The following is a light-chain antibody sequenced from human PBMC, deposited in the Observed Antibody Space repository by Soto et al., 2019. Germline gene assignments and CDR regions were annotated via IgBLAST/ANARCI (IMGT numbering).Light chain of an antibody. CDR1: QSVSSN. V-gene: IGKV3-15*01. CDR3: QQYNNWPPIT. J-gene: IGKJ5*01. Sequence: EIVMTQSPATLSVSPGERATLSCRASQSVSSNLAWYQQKPGQAPRLLSYGASTSATGIPSRFSGSGSGTEFTITISSLQSEDFAVYYCQQYNNWPPITFGQGTRLEIK. CDR2: GAS.